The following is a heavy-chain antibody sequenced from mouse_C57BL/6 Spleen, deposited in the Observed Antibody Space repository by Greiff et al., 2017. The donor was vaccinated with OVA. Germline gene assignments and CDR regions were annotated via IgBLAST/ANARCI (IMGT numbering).Heavy chain of an antibody. CDR2: INPSTGGT. J-gene: IGHJ2*01. CDR1: GYSFTGYY. V-gene: IGHV1-42*01. CDR3: ARWDKGFDY. D-gene: IGHD4-1*01. Sequence: EVQLQQSGPELVKPGASVKISCKASGYSFTGYYMNWVKQSPEKSLEWIGEINPSTGGTTYNQKFKAKATLTVDKSSSTAYMQLKSLTSEDSAVYYCARWDKGFDYWGQGTTLTVSS.